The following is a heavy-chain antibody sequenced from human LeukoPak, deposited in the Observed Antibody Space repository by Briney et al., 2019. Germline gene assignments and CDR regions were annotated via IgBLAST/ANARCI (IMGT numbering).Heavy chain of an antibody. CDR2: VARDGSYK. V-gene: IGHV3-30*04. D-gene: IGHD2-21*02. J-gene: IGHJ4*02. CDR1: GFTFSSFS. Sequence: PGTSLRLSCAASGFTFSSFSFHWVRQTPGKGLEWVAHVARDGSYKWYADSVKGRFTISRDNSKSTLYLQMNSLRAEDTAVYYCANPGPIVVVTGDDYWGQGTLVTVSS. CDR3: ANPGPIVVVTGDDY.